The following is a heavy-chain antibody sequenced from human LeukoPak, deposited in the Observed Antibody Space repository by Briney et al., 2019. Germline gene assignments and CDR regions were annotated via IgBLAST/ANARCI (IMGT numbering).Heavy chain of an antibody. CDR2: IYPGDSDT. J-gene: IGHJ4*02. V-gene: IGHV5-51*01. Sequence: GASLQISCKGSGYSFTSYWIGWVRQMPGKGREGMGIIYPGDSDTRYSPSFQGQVTISADMSISTAYLQWSSLKASDTAMYYCARRRDGSSLDYWGQGTLVTVSS. CDR3: ARRRDGSSLDY. D-gene: IGHD6-13*01. CDR1: GYSFTSYW.